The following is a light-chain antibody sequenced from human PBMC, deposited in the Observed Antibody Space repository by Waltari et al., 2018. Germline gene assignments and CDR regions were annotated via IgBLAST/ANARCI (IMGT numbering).Light chain of an antibody. V-gene: IGLV2-14*01. Sequence: QSALTQPASVSGSPGQSFTISCPGPSRDVGGDHYVSSYQQHPGKAPKLMIYDVSKRPSGVSNRFSGSKSGNTASLTISGLQAEDEADYYCSSYTSSSINYVFGTGTKVTVL. CDR1: SRDVGGDHY. J-gene: IGLJ1*01. CDR3: SSYTSSSINYV. CDR2: DVS.